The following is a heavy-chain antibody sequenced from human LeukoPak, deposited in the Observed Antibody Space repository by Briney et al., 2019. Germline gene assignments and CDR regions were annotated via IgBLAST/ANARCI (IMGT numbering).Heavy chain of an antibody. CDR2: IYYSGNT. J-gene: IGHJ4*02. Sequence: SETLSLTCTVSGGSISRSTYHWGWIRQPPGKGLEWIGSIYYSGNTYYNPSLKSRLTISVDTSKYQFSLKLTSVTAADTAVYYCARASTIFGHFAYWGRGTLVTVSS. V-gene: IGHV4-39*07. D-gene: IGHD3-3*01. CDR1: GGSISRSTYH. CDR3: ARASTIFGHFAY.